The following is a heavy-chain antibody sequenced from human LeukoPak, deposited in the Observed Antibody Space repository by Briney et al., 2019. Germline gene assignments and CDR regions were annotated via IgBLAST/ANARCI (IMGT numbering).Heavy chain of an antibody. CDR3: AKLEGERWLVRLYFQH. CDR2: ISGGGGST. Sequence: PGGSLRLSCVASGFTFSSYAMSWVRQAPGKGLEWVSGISGGGGSTYYADSVKGRFTISRDNSKNTLYLQMKSLRAEDTAVYYCAKLEGERWLVRLYFQHWGQGTLVTVSS. D-gene: IGHD6-19*01. V-gene: IGHV3-23*01. J-gene: IGHJ1*01. CDR1: GFTFSSYA.